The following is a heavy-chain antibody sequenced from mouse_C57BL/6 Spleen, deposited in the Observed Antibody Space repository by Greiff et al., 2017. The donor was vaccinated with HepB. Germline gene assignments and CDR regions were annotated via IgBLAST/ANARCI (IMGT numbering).Heavy chain of an antibody. V-gene: IGHV1-64*01. J-gene: IGHJ1*03. D-gene: IGHD1-1*01. CDR3: ARWITTVVATRYLWYFDV. CDR2: IHPKSGST. Sequence: VRLHQPGAELLKPGASLKLSCKASGYILPSYWRPWGKRGPGQGLEWIGMIHPKSGSTNYNEKFKSKATLTVDKSSSTAYMQLSSLTSEDSAVYYCARWITTVVATRYLWYFDVWGTGTTVTVSS. CDR1: GYILPSYW.